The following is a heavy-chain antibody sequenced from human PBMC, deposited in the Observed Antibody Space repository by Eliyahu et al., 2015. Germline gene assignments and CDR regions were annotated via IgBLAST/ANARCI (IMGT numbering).Heavy chain of an antibody. Sequence: QITLKESGPTLVDPTQTLTLTCTFSGFXLSTGAVAVGWIRQPPGKALEWLGVIYGNNNRRYSPSLESRLTITKDTSKNQVVLTMTNVDPVDTATYYCAHRRDGDYKNWGQGALVTVSS. CDR2: IYGNNNR. V-gene: IGHV2-5*01. CDR3: AHRRDGDYKN. CDR1: GFXLSTGAVA. J-gene: IGHJ4*02. D-gene: IGHD4-17*01.